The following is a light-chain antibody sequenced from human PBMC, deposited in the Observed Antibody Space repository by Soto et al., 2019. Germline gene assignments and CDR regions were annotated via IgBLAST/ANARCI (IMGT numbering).Light chain of an antibody. CDR1: QGVSSY. CDR3: QQYDDWPET. CDR2: DAS. V-gene: IGKV3D-11*01. Sequence: EIVLTQSPATLSLSPGERATLSCRASQGVSSYLAWYQQKPGQAPRLLIYDASNRATGIPARFSGSGPGTDFTLTISSLEPEDFAVYCCQQYDDWPETFGQGTKVDIK. J-gene: IGKJ1*01.